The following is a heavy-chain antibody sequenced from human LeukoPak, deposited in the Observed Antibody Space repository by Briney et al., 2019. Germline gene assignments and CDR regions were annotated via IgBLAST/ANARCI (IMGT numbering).Heavy chain of an antibody. Sequence: SVKVSCKASVGTFSSYAISWVRQAPGQGLEWMGGIIPIFGTANYAQKFQGRVTITADKSTSTAYMELSSLRSEDTAVYCCARGYGDYVSEHAFDIWGQGTMVTVSS. J-gene: IGHJ3*02. CDR2: IIPIFGTA. CDR1: VGTFSSYA. V-gene: IGHV1-69*06. CDR3: ARGYGDYVSEHAFDI. D-gene: IGHD4-17*01.